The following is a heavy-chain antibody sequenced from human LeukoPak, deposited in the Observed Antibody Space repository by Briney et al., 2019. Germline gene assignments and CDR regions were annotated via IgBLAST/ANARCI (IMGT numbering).Heavy chain of an antibody. CDR3: ARVGRIGSGYYYYYYMDV. CDR2: INHSGST. Sequence: SETLSLTCAVYGGSFSGYYWSWIRQPPGKGLEWIGEINHSGSTNYNPSLKSRVTISVDTSKNQFSLKLSSVTAADTAVYYCARVGRIGSGYYYYYYMDVWGKGTMVTVSS. D-gene: IGHD1-26*01. V-gene: IGHV4-34*01. CDR1: GGSFSGYY. J-gene: IGHJ6*03.